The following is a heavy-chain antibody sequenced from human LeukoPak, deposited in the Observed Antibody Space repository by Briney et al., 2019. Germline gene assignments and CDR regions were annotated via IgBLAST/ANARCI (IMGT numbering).Heavy chain of an antibody. J-gene: IGHJ5*02. D-gene: IGHD6-19*01. CDR1: GYTFTGYY. V-gene: IGHV1-2*04. CDR2: INPNSGGT. Sequence: ASVKVSCKASGYTFTGYYMHWVRQAPGQGLEWMGWINPNSGGTNYAQKFQGWVTMTRDTSISTAYMELSRLRSDDAAVYYCARVPSAVAGTGVGWFDPWGQGTLVTVSS. CDR3: ARVPSAVAGTGVGWFDP.